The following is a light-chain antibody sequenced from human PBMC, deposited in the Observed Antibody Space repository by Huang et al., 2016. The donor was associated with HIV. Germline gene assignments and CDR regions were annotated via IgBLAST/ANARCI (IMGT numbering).Light chain of an antibody. V-gene: IGKV3-15*01. CDR1: QSVSSN. CDR3: QQYNNWSPWT. J-gene: IGKJ1*01. CDR2: GAS. Sequence: EIVMTQSPATLSVSPGARATLSCRASQSVSSNLAWYQQKPGQAPRLLIYGASTRAAGIQALLSGSVSGTEFTLTNSSLQSEDFVVCYYQQYNNWSPWTFGQGTNVEIK.